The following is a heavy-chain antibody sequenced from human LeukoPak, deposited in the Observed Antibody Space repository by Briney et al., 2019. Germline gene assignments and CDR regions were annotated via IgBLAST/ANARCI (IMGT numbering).Heavy chain of an antibody. CDR1: GFTVSSNY. J-gene: IGHJ4*02. V-gene: IGHV3-66*02. Sequence: GGSLRLSCAASGFTVSSNYMSWVRQAPGKGLEWVSVIYSGGSTYYADSVKGRFTISRDNSKNTLYLQVNSLRAEDTAVYYCARDNIAARPVYWGQGTLVTVSS. D-gene: IGHD6-6*01. CDR3: ARDNIAARPVY. CDR2: IYSGGST.